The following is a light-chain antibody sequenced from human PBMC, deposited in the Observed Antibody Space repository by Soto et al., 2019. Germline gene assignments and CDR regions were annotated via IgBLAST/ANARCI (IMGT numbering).Light chain of an antibody. J-gene: IGLJ1*01. CDR1: TSDIGGNT. CDR3: AAWDDSLNDYV. CDR2: KNN. V-gene: IGLV1-44*01. Sequence: QSVLTQPPSASGTPGQRVTISCSGSTSDIGGNTVNWYQQFPGTAPKLLMFKNNQRPSGVPDRFSGSKSGTSASLAISGLQSEDEADYYCAAWDDSLNDYVFGIGTKVTVL.